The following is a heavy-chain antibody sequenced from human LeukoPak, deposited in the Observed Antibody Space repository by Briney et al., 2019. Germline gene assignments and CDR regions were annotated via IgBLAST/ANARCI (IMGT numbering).Heavy chain of an antibody. CDR1: GYTFTGYY. J-gene: IGHJ4*02. CDR2: INPYSGGT. V-gene: IGHV1-2*06. CDR3: ARDLIGELLNGALDY. Sequence: ASVKVSCKASGYTFTGYYMHWVRQAPGQGLEWMGRINPYSGGTNYAQKFQGRVTMTRDTSISTAYMELSRLRSDDTAVYYCARDLIGELLNGALDYWGQGTLVTVSS. D-gene: IGHD1-26*01.